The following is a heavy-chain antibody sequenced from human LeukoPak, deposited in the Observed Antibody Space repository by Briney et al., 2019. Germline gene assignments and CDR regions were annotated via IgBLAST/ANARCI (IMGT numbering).Heavy chain of an antibody. J-gene: IGHJ3*02. CDR2: INLDGSEK. CDR3: ARVVPAAMYAFDI. V-gene: IGHV3-7*02. D-gene: IGHD2-2*01. Sequence: GGSLRLSCAASGFTFRNDWMSWVRQAPGKGLEWVANINLDGSEKYYMDSVKGRFTISRDNSKNTLYLQMNSLRAEDTAVYYCARVVPAAMYAFDIWGQGTMVTVPS. CDR1: GFTFRNDW.